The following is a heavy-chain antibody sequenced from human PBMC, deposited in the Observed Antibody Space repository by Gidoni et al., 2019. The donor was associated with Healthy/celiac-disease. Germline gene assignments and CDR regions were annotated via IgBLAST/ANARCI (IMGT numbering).Heavy chain of an antibody. CDR3: AKDWGEMTTVTTEILN. J-gene: IGHJ4*02. CDR2: ISYDGSNK. V-gene: IGHV3-30*18. CDR1: GFTFSSYG. D-gene: IGHD4-17*01. Sequence: QVQLVESGGGVVQPGRSLRLSCAASGFTFSSYGMHWVRQAPGKGLEWVAVISYDGSNKYYADSVKGRFTISRDNSKNTLYLQMNSLRAEDTAVYYCAKDWGEMTTVTTEILNWGQGTLVTVSS.